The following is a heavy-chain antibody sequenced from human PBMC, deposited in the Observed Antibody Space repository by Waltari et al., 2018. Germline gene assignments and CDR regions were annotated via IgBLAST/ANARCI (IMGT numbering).Heavy chain of an antibody. CDR1: GYTFSDYY. D-gene: IGHD3-3*01. CDR3: ARDLFPNFWSGYGFDI. CDR2: INPKSGAT. Sequence: QVHLVQSGAEVKKPGASVRVSCKTSGYTFSDYYIYWVRQAPGQGLEWNGWINPKSGATNPAQKFQGRVTLTRDTSTSTVYMELRGLTSDDTAIFYCARDLFPNFWSGYGFDIWGQGTKVTVSS. J-gene: IGHJ3*02. V-gene: IGHV1-2*02.